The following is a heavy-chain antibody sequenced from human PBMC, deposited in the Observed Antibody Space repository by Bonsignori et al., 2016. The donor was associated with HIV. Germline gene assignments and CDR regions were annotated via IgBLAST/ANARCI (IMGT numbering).Heavy chain of an antibody. CDR3: ARDRGRGYCSGGSCNWRGTYYYYMDV. Sequence: WIRQPPGKGLVWVSRINSDGSSTSYADSVKGRFTISRDNAKNTLYLQMNSLRAEDTAVYYCARDRGRGYCSGGSCNWRGTYYYYMDVWGKGTTVTVSS. J-gene: IGHJ6*03. CDR2: INSDGSST. D-gene: IGHD2-15*01. V-gene: IGHV3-74*01.